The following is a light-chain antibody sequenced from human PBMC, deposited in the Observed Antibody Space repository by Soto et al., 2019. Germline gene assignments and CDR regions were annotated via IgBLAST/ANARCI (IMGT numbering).Light chain of an antibody. CDR2: AAS. CDR3: QQYNTYPLT. V-gene: IGKV1D-16*01. CDR1: QDVNKW. Sequence: DLQMTQSPSSLSASIGDRVTITCRASQDVNKWLAWYQQKPEKAPKSLIYAASSLRGGVPSRFSGSGSGTEFTLTISSLQPEDVGTYYCQQYNTYPLTFGGGTKVEI. J-gene: IGKJ4*01.